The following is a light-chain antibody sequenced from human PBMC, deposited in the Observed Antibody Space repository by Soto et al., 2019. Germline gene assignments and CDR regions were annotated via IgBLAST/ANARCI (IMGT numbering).Light chain of an antibody. CDR3: FSFTTTCTQV. J-gene: IGLJ1*01. CDR1: SSDIGAYDY. CDR2: EVN. V-gene: IGLV2-14*01. Sequence: KPASLSGSPGRSITISCTGTSSDIGAYDYVSWFQQHPGKAPKLMISEVNNRPSGVSNRFSGSKSGNTAYLTISGLHVDDDAEYCCFSFTTTCTQVFGTGTKVTVL.